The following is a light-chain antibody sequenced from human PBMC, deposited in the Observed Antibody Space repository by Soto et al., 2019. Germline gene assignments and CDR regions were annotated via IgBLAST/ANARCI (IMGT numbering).Light chain of an antibody. CDR1: RGIDTY. Sequence: EIVLTQSPATLSSSPGERATLCCGASRGIDTYLAWYQQKRGQAPRLLIYDASNRTTGIPARFSGGGSGTDFTLSISSLETDDFAVYYCQQRSSWPLTFGGGTKVEIK. J-gene: IGKJ4*01. CDR2: DAS. CDR3: QQRSSWPLT. V-gene: IGKV3-11*01.